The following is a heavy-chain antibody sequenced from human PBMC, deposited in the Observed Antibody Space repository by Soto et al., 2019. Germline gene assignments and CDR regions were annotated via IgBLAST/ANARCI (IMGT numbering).Heavy chain of an antibody. CDR3: AKATTSRAGIVVVVAATMDV. CDR2: ISGSGGST. CDR1: GFTFSSYA. V-gene: IGHV3-23*01. D-gene: IGHD2-15*01. J-gene: IGHJ6*02. Sequence: EVQLLESGGGLVQPGGSLRLSCAASGFTFSSYAMSWVRQAPGKGLEWVSAISGSGGSTYYADSVKGRFTISRDNSKNTLYLQMTCLRAEDTAVYYCAKATTSRAGIVVVVAATMDVWGQGTTVTVSS.